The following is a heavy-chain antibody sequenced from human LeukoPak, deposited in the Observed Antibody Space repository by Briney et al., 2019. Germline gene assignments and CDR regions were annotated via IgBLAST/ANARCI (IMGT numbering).Heavy chain of an antibody. Sequence: SETLSLTCTVSGGSISSSSYYWGWIRQPPGKGLEWIGSIYYSGSTYYNPSLQSRVTISVDTSKNQFSLKLSSVTAADTAVYYCARDSQCSRGSCYHYFDYWGQGTLVTVSS. CDR3: ARDSQCSRGSCYHYFDY. V-gene: IGHV4-39*07. CDR2: IYYSGST. D-gene: IGHD2-15*01. CDR1: GGSISSSSYY. J-gene: IGHJ4*02.